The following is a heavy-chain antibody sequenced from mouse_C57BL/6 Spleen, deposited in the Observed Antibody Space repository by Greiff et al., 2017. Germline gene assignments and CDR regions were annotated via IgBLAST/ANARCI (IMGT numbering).Heavy chain of an antibody. Sequence: DVKLVESEGGLVQPGSSMKLSCTASGFTFSDYYMAWVRQVPEKGLEWVANINYDGSSTYYLDSLKSRFIISRDNAKNILYLQMSSLKSEDTATYYCARERYYGSSLSYWYFDVWGTGTTVTVSS. D-gene: IGHD1-1*01. CDR3: ARERYYGSSLSYWYFDV. CDR2: INYDGSST. CDR1: GFTFSDYY. J-gene: IGHJ1*03. V-gene: IGHV5-16*01.